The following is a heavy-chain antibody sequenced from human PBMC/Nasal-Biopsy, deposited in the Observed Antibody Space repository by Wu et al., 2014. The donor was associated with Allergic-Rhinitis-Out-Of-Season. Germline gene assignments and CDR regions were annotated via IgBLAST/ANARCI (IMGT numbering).Heavy chain of an antibody. V-gene: IGHV2-5*02. Sequence: LVKPTHTLTLTCTFSGFSLSTFGVGVGWIRQPPGKALEWLALIYWDDDIRYSPSLQTRLSITKDTSKNQVTLTMTDMDAVDTATYYCGHRAARSYNWFDPWGQGTLVTVSS. J-gene: IGHJ5*02. CDR2: IYWDDDI. CDR1: GFSLSTFGVG. CDR3: GHRAARSYNWFDP.